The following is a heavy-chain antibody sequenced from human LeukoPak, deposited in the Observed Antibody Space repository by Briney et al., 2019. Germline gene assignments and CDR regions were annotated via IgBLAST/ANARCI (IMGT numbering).Heavy chain of an antibody. CDR3: ARDSGSSAVAGILNWFDP. D-gene: IGHD6-19*01. V-gene: IGHV3-11*01. J-gene: IGHJ5*02. Sequence: GGSLRLSRAASGFTFSDYYMSWIRQAPGKGLEWVSYISSGGSTIYYADSVKGRFTISRDNAKNSLYLQMNSLRAEDTAVYYCARDSGSSAVAGILNWFDPWGQGTLVTVSS. CDR2: ISSGGSTI. CDR1: GFTFSDYY.